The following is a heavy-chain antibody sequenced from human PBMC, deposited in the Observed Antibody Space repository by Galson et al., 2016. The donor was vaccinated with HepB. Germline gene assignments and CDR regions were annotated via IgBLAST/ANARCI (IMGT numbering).Heavy chain of an antibody. Sequence: TLSLTCTLSGDSITSGDFYWTWTRQRPGKGLEWIGYIFYSGNSYYNPSLGSRASMSVAPSQNQFSPNLTSVSAADTAVYYWARTHPDMYDSTRYYTATYSDYWGQGTLVTVSS. J-gene: IGHJ4*02. D-gene: IGHD3-3*01. CDR1: GDSITSGDFY. V-gene: IGHV4-31*03. CDR2: IFYSGNS. CDR3: ARTHPDMYDSTRYYTATYSDY.